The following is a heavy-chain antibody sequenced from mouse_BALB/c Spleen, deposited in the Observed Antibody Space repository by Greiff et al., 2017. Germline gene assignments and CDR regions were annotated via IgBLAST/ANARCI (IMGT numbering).Heavy chain of an antibody. CDR3: ARYYGSFYFDD. CDR2: IDPANGNT. CDR1: GFNIKDTY. D-gene: IGHD1-1*01. V-gene: IGHV14-3*02. Sequence: VQLQQSGAELVKPGASVKLSCTASGFNIKDTYMHWVKQRPEQGLEWIGRIDPANGNTKYDPKFQGKATITADTSSNTAYLQLSSLTSEDTAVYYCARYYGSFYFDDWGQGTTLTVSS. J-gene: IGHJ2*01.